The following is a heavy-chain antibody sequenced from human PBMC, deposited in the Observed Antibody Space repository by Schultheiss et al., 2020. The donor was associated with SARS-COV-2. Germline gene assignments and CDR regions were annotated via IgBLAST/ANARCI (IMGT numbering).Heavy chain of an antibody. CDR3: AKTKSHSSGWYFGAFDI. CDR2: INHSGST. V-gene: IGHV4-61*08. Sequence: SETLSLTCTVSGGSISSGGYYWSWIRQPPGKGLEWIGEINHSGSTNYNPSLKSRVTISVDTSKNQFSLNLSSVTAADTAIYYCAKTKSHSSGWYFGAFDIWGQGTMVTVSS. CDR1: GGSISSGGYY. D-gene: IGHD6-19*01. J-gene: IGHJ3*02.